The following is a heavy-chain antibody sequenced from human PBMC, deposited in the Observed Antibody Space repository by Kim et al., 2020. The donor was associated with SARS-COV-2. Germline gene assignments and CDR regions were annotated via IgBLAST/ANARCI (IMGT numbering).Heavy chain of an antibody. CDR1: GGSFSGYY. V-gene: IGHV4-34*01. D-gene: IGHD3-3*01. CDR3: ARSHYDFWSGYYLDY. J-gene: IGHJ4*02. Sequence: SETLSLTCAVYGGSFSGYYWSWIRQPPGKGLEWIGEINHSGSTNYNPSLKSRVTISVDTSKNQFSLKLSSVTAADTAVYYCARSHYDFWSGYYLDYWGQGTLVTVSS. CDR2: INHSGST.